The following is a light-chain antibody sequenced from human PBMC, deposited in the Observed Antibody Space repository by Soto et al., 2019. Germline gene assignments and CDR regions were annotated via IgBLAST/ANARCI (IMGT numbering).Light chain of an antibody. Sequence: QSVLTQPPSASGSPEQSVTISCTGTSSDVGGYNYVSWYQQHPGKAPKLMIYEVSKRPSGVPDRFSGSKSGNTASLTVSGLQAEDEADYYCSSYAGSTNLFGTGTKVTVL. CDR1: SSDVGGYNY. J-gene: IGLJ1*01. CDR3: SSYAGSTNL. V-gene: IGLV2-8*01. CDR2: EVS.